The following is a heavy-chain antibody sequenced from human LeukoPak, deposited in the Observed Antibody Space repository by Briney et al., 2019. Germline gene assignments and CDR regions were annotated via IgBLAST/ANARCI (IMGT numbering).Heavy chain of an antibody. CDR3: AKYRPYNWNDAPDFGY. CDR2: ISSSTSYI. J-gene: IGHJ4*02. Sequence: GGSLRLSCAASGFTFSSYRMNWVRQTPGKGLEWVSSISSSTSYIYYADSVKGRFTISRDNSKNTLYLQMNSLRAEDTAVYYCAKYRPYNWNDAPDFGYWGQGTLVTVSS. V-gene: IGHV3-21*04. CDR1: GFTFSSYR. D-gene: IGHD1-20*01.